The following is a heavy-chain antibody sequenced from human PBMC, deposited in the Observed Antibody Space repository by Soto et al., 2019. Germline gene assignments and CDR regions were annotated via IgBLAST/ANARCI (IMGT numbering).Heavy chain of an antibody. D-gene: IGHD5-12*01. CDR1: GGTFSSYA. V-gene: IGHV1-18*01. J-gene: IGHJ4*02. Sequence: ASVKVSCKASGGTFSSYAISWVRQAPGQGLEWMGGISTWNDGKTDAQKFRGRVTMTTDTSTSTAYMELRSLRSDDTAVYYCARLNSDYAVDYWGQGTMVTVYS. CDR2: ISTWNDGK. CDR3: ARLNSDYAVDY.